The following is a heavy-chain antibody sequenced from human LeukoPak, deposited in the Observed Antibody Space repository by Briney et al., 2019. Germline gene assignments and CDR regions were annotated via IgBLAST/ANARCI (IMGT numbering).Heavy chain of an antibody. V-gene: IGHV4-38-2*01. CDR3: ARHQGYCSSTSCYNRFDP. CDR2: IYHSVST. Sequence: PSETLSLTCAVSGYSISSGYYWGWIRQPPGKGLEWIGSIYHSVSTYYNPSLKSRVTISVDTSKNQFSLKLSSVTAADTAVYYCARHQGYCSSTSCYNRFDPWGQGTLVTVSS. CDR1: GYSISSGYY. J-gene: IGHJ5*02. D-gene: IGHD2-2*01.